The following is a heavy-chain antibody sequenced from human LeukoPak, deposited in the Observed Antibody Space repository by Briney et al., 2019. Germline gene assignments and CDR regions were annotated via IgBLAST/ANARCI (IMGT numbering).Heavy chain of an antibody. V-gene: IGHV3-30*04. CDR1: GFSFNDYT. D-gene: IGHD3-22*01. CDR2: ISNDGNNK. J-gene: IGHJ4*02. CDR3: ARPGHGNYGPVGY. Sequence: HPGGSLRLSCAASGFSFNDYTMHWVRQGPGKGLEGGGFISNDGNNKYSADAVEGRFTISRDNSKNTLFLEMNNLRPEDTALYYCARPGHGNYGPVGYWGQGTLVTVSS.